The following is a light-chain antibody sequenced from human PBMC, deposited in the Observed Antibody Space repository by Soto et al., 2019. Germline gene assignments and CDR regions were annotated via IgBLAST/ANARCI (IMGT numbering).Light chain of an antibody. CDR2: RTS. Sequence: DIQMTQSPSTLSASVGDRVTITCRASQSISIWLAWFQQKPGQAPKLLIYRTSTLESGVPSRLSGSGSGTEFTLTISRLQPDDFATYYCQRYNSFSGTFGQGTKVEIK. CDR1: QSISIW. V-gene: IGKV1-5*03. CDR3: QRYNSFSGT. J-gene: IGKJ1*01.